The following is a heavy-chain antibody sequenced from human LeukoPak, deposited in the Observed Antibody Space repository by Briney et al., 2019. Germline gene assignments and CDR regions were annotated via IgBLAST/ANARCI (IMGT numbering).Heavy chain of an antibody. J-gene: IGHJ6*02. Sequence: PSETLSLTCTVSGGSFSGYYWSWIRQPPGKGLEWIGEINHSGSTNYNPSLKSRVTISVGTSKNQFSLKLSSVTAADTAVYYCARNTIAVADIYYYYGMDVWGQGTTVTVSS. V-gene: IGHV4-34*01. CDR1: GGSFSGYY. CDR2: INHSGST. CDR3: ARNTIAVADIYYYYGMDV. D-gene: IGHD6-19*01.